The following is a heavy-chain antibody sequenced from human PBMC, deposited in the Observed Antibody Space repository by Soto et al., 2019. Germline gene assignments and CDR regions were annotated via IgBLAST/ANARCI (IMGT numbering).Heavy chain of an antibody. V-gene: IGHV1-18*01. J-gene: IGHJ4*02. CDR1: GYTFTSYG. Sequence: QVHLVQYGAEVKKPGASVKVSCKCSGYTFTSYGITWVRQAPGQGLEWLGWISAHNGNTDYAQKVQGRVTVTRDTSTSTAYIELRSLRYDDTAVYYCARGRYGDYWGQGALVTVSS. CDR3: ARGRYGDY. CDR2: ISAHNGNT. D-gene: IGHD1-1*01.